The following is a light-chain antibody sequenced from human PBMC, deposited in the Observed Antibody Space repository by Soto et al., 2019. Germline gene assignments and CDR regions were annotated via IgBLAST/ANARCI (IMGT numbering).Light chain of an antibody. CDR3: QQRSTWSPLSR. Sequence: IGVTQYPATLSVSPGESATLSCRASQGISSKLAWYEKKPGQAPSLLIXXASXRATGIPARFSESGSGTDFTLTISSLEPEDFAVEYCQQRSTWSPLSRFGQGARLEIK. CDR1: QGISSK. J-gene: IGKJ5*01. V-gene: IGKV3D-11*01. CDR2: XAS.